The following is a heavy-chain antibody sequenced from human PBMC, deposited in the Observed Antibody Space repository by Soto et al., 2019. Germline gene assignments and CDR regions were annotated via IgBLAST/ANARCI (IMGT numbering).Heavy chain of an antibody. CDR2: IKSKTDGGTT. CDR1: GFSFSYSW. J-gene: IGHJ4*02. CDR3: TILVPSARDDY. Sequence: WSLRLSCAASGFSFSYSWVNWVRQAPGKGLEWVGRIKSKTDGGTTDFAAPVKGRFTISRDDSKNTVYLQMNSLKTEDTAVYYCTILVPSARDDYWGQGTLVTVSS. V-gene: IGHV3-15*07. D-gene: IGHD2-15*01.